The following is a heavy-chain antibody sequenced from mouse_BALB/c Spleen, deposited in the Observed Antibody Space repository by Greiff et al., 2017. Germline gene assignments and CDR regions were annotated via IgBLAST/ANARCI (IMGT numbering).Heavy chain of an antibody. CDR3: AKKGGGNHWYFDV. CDR2: IWRGGST. CDR1: GFSLTSYG. V-gene: IGHV2-5-1*01. D-gene: IGHD1-1*02. J-gene: IGHJ1*01. Sequence: QVQLKESGPSLVQPSQSLSITCTVSGFSLTSYGVHWVRQSPGKGLEWLGVIWRGGSTDYNAAFMSRLSITKDNSKSQVFFKMNSLQADDTAIYYCAKKGGGNHWYFDVWGAGTTVTVSS.